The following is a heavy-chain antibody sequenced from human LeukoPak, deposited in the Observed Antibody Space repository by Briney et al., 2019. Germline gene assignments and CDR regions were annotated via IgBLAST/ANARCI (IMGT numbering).Heavy chain of an antibody. CDR1: GFTFSSYA. Sequence: GASLRLSCAASGFTFSSYAMSWVRQAPGKGLEWVSAISGSGGSTYYADSVKGRFTVSRDNSKNTLYVQMSSLRAGDTAVYYCAKMSGWELENYFFDYWGQGTLVTVSS. CDR2: ISGSGGST. V-gene: IGHV3-23*01. D-gene: IGHD1-26*01. J-gene: IGHJ4*02. CDR3: AKMSGWELENYFFDY.